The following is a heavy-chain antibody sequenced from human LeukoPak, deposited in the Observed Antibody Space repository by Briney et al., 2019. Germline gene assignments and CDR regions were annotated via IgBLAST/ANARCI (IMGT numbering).Heavy chain of an antibody. Sequence: ASVKVSCMASGFTFTSSSIQWIRQARGQRLEWIGWIVGDSTDTYYAQRFQERVTIARDMSTSTAYLELSSLRSEDTAVYYCAADPDTTMAFDCWGQGTLVTVSS. V-gene: IGHV1-58*02. CDR3: AADPDTTMAFDC. D-gene: IGHD5-18*01. CDR2: IVGDSTDT. CDR1: GFTFTSSS. J-gene: IGHJ4*02.